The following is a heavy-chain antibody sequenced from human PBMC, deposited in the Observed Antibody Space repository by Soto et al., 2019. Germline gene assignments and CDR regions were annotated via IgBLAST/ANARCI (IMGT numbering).Heavy chain of an antibody. CDR3: ARPSAFITLVRGGHDAFDI. V-gene: IGHV4-59*12. D-gene: IGHD3-10*01. CDR2: IYYSGIT. J-gene: IGHJ3*02. Sequence: SETLSLTCTVSGGSISSYYWSWIRQPPGKGLEWIGYIYYSGITNYNPSLKSRVSISIDTSKNQFSLKLSSVTAADTAVYYCARPSAFITLVRGGHDAFDIWGQGTMVTVSS. CDR1: GGSISSYY.